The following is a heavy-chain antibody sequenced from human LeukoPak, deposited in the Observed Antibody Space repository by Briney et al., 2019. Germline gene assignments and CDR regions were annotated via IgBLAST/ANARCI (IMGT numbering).Heavy chain of an antibody. CDR1: GGSISSGSYY. CDR2: IYTSGST. V-gene: IGHV4-61*02. D-gene: IGHD3-3*01. J-gene: IGHJ4*02. CDR3: ARERDTIFGVVLDY. Sequence: PSQTLSLTCTVSGGSISSGSYYWSWIRQPAGKGLEWIGRIYTSGSTNYNPSLKSRVTISVDTSKNQFSLKLSSVTAADTAVYYCARERDTIFGVVLDYWGQGTLVTVSS.